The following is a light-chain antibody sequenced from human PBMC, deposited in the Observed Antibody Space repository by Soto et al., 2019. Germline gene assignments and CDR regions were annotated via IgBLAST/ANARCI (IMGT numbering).Light chain of an antibody. CDR3: LQDINYPWT. Sequence: IQMTQTPSSLSESVEHRVTITCQASQDIRKYLNWYQQKPGKPPKVLIYGASNLQSGVPPRFSGSGSGTDFTLAISSLQPEDSATYYCLQDINYPWTFGQGTKVDI. CDR2: GAS. CDR1: QDIRKY. V-gene: IGKV1-6*01. J-gene: IGKJ1*01.